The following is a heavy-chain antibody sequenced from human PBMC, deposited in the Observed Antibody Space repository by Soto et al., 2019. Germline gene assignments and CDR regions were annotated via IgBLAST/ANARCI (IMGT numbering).Heavy chain of an antibody. CDR3: AKDRRGYCSSPSCYNWFDP. CDR1: GFTFDDYA. D-gene: IGHD2-2*01. V-gene: IGHV3-43*02. Sequence: GGSLRLSCAASGFTFDDYAMHWVRQAPGKGLEWVSLISGDGGSTYYADSVKGRFTISRDNSKNSLYLQMNSLRTEDTALYYCAKDRRGYCSSPSCYNWFDPWGQGTLVTVSS. J-gene: IGHJ5*02. CDR2: ISGDGGST.